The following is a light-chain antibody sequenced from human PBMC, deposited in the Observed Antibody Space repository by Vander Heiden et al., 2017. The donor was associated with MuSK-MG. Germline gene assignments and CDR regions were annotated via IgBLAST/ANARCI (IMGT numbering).Light chain of an antibody. CDR3: SSYTSSNTLGV. CDR2: AVT. V-gene: IGLV2-14*03. Sequence: QSALTQPASVSGSPGQSITISCTGTSSDVGGYNYVSWYQHHPGKAPKLIIYAVTDRPSGVSIRFSGSKSGNTASLTISGLQAEDEADYYCSSYTSSNTLGVFGGGTKLTVL. CDR1: SSDVGGYNY. J-gene: IGLJ3*02.